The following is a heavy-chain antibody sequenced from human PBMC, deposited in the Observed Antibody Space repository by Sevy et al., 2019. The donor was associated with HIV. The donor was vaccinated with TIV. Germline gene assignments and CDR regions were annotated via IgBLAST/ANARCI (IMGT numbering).Heavy chain of an antibody. Sequence: GGSLRLSCAASGFTFSGSAMHWVRQASGKGLEWVGRIRSKANSYATAYAASLKGRFTISRDDSKNTGYLQMNSLKTEDTAVYYCTRHPDSWIQLWFDYWGQGTLVTVSS. CDR1: GFTFSGSA. V-gene: IGHV3-73*01. J-gene: IGHJ4*02. CDR3: TRHPDSWIQLWFDY. CDR2: IRSKANSYAT. D-gene: IGHD5-18*01.